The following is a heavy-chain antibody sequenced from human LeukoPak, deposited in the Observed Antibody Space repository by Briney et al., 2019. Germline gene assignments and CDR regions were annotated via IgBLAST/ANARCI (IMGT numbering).Heavy chain of an antibody. J-gene: IGHJ2*01. D-gene: IGHD1-26*01. V-gene: IGHV3-53*01. CDR1: GFTVTGNY. CDR2: IYSGGST. CDR3: AKDRTVGASYWYFDL. Sequence: GGSLRLSCAASGFTVTGNYMSWVRQAPGKGLEWVSVIYSGGSTFYADSVKGRFTISRDNSKNTLFLHMNTLRAEDTAIYYCAKDRTVGASYWYFDLWGRGTLVTVSS.